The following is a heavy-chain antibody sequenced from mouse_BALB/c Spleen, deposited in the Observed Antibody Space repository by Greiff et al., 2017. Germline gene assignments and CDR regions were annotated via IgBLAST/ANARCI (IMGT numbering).Heavy chain of an antibody. J-gene: IGHJ1*01. CDR2: INSNGGST. Sequence: DVMLVESGGGLVQPGGSLKLSCAASGFTFSSYGMSWVRQTPDKRLELVATINSNGGSTYYPDSVKGRFTISRDNAKNTLYLQMSSLKSEDTAMYYCARGGQWYFDVWGAGTTVTVSS. CDR3: ARGGQWYFDV. D-gene: IGHD3-3*01. CDR1: GFTFSSYG. V-gene: IGHV5-6-3*01.